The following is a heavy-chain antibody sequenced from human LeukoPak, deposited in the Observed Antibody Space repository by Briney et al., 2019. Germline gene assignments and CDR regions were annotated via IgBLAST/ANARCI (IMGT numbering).Heavy chain of an antibody. CDR2: ISADNGNT. Sequence: GASVRVSCKASGYTFYTYGISWVRQAPGQGLEWMGWISADNGNTNYAQKGQGRVTMTTDTSTNTAYMALRSLTSDDTAVYYCASGTNPPHFDSWGQGTLVTVSS. CDR1: GYTFYTYG. J-gene: IGHJ4*02. V-gene: IGHV1-18*01. CDR3: ASGTNPPHFDS. D-gene: IGHD2-8*01.